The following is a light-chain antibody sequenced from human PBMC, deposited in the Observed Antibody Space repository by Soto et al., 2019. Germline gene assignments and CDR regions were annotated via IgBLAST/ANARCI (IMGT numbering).Light chain of an antibody. Sequence: DIQMTQSPSSLSASLGDRVTITCRASQSISNFLNWFQHKPGKAPKVLISAASTLQSGVPSRFSGSVSGTDFTLTISSLQPEDSASYYCQQYYNSVLTFGGGTRWIS. CDR2: AAS. J-gene: IGKJ4*01. CDR3: QQYYNSVLT. CDR1: QSISNF. V-gene: IGKV1-39*01.